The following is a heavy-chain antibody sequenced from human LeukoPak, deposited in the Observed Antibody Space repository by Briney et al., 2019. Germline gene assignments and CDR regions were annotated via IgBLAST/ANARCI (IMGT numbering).Heavy chain of an antibody. CDR1: GFTSNA. V-gene: IGHV3-9*02. CDR2: ISWNSGTI. CDR3: AKSYINYGGNAANAFDI. J-gene: IGHJ3*02. D-gene: IGHD4-23*01. Sequence: PGGSLRLSCVASGFTSNAIHLVRQSPGKGLEWVSGISWNSGTIGYADSVKGRFTVSRDNAKNSMYLQMNSLRVEDTALYYCAKSYINYGGNAANAFDIWGQGTMVTVSS.